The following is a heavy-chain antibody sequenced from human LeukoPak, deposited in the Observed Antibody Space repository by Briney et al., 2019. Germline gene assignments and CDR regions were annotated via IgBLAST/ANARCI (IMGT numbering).Heavy chain of an antibody. CDR1: GFTFSSYA. D-gene: IGHD3-16*02. V-gene: IGHV3-23*01. CDR2: ISGSGGSV. J-gene: IGHJ4*02. Sequence: PGRSLRLSCAASGFTFSSYAMSWVRQAPGKGLEWVSAISGSGGSVYYADAVKGRFTISRDNSKNTLYLQMNSLRAEDTAIYCCAKLVIRPSGYPAYFDYWGQGTLVTVSS. CDR3: AKLVIRPSGYPAYFDY.